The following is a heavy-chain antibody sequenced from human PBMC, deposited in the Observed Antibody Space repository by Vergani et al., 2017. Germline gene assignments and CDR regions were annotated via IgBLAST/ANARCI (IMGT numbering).Heavy chain of an antibody. CDR1: GFTFSSSS. V-gene: IGHV3-48*01. D-gene: IGHD1-14*01. Sequence: EVQLVESGGGLVQPGGSLRLSCAASGFTFSSSSMHWVRQAPGKGLEWVSAIRSADTNTYYADSVEGRFAISRDNAKTSLYLQMNSLRVEDTAVYYCARDLRLLYNRFDPWGQGTLVTVSS. CDR3: ARDLRLLYNRFDP. CDR2: IRSADTNT. J-gene: IGHJ5*02.